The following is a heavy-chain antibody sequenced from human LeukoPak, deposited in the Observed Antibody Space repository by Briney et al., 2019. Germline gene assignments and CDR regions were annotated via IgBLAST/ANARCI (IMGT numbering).Heavy chain of an antibody. D-gene: IGHD4-17*01. CDR1: GFTFGDYA. Sequence: GGSLRLSCTASGFTFGDYAMSWVRQAPGKGLEWVAVISYDGSNKYYADSVKGRFTISRDNSKNTLYLQMNSLRAEDTAVYYCAKVDYGDYGDDYWGQGTLVTVSS. V-gene: IGHV3-30*04. CDR3: AKVDYGDYGDDY. CDR2: ISYDGSNK. J-gene: IGHJ4*02.